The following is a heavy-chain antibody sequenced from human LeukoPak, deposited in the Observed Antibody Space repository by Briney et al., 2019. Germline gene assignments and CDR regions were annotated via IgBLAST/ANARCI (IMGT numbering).Heavy chain of an antibody. V-gene: IGHV3-7*03. Sequence: GGSLRLSCAASGFTFSSYWMSWVRQAPGKGLEWVANIKQDGSEKYYVDSVKGRFTISRDNSKNTLYLQMDSLRAEDTAVYYCAKEEGPYSGYGWWGQGTLVTVSS. J-gene: IGHJ4*02. D-gene: IGHD5-12*01. CDR1: GFTFSSYW. CDR3: AKEEGPYSGYGW. CDR2: IKQDGSEK.